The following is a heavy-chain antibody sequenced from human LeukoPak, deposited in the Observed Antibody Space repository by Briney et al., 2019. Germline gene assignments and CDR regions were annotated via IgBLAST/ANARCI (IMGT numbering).Heavy chain of an antibody. J-gene: IGHJ3*02. CDR3: ARDPPVLRYFDWLSDAFDI. CDR1: GYTFTSYG. Sequence: GASVKVSCKASGYTFTSYGISWVRQAPGQGLEWMGWISAYNGNTNYAQKLQGRVTMTPDTSTSTAYMELRSLRSDDTAVYYCARDPPVLRYFDWLSDAFDIWGQGTKVTVSS. CDR2: ISAYNGNT. D-gene: IGHD3-9*01. V-gene: IGHV1-18*01.